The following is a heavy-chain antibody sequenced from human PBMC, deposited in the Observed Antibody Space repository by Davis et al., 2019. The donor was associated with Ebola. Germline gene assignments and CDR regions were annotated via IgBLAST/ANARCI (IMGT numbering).Heavy chain of an antibody. J-gene: IGHJ4*02. V-gene: IGHV3-30*04. D-gene: IGHD4-17*01. Sequence: PGGSLRLSCAASGFTFSSYAMHWVRQAPGKGLEWVAVISYDGSNKYYADSVKGRFTISRDNSKNTLYLQMNSLRAEDTAVYYCARVNYGDYGIDYWGQGTLVTVSS. CDR2: ISYDGSNK. CDR1: GFTFSSYA. CDR3: ARVNYGDYGIDY.